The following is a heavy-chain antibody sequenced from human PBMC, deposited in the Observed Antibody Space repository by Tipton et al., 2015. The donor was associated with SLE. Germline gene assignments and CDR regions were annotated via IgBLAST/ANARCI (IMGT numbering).Heavy chain of an antibody. CDR2: ITGSGGST. D-gene: IGHD4-17*01. CDR3: AKETFYGDYDY. J-gene: IGHJ4*02. Sequence: SLRLSCAASGFTFSTYVMHWVRQAPGQGLQWVSTITGSGGSTYYADFLKGRFTISRDNSKNTLYLQMDSLRAEDTAVYYCAKETFYGDYDYWGQGSLVTVSS. CDR1: GFTFSTYV. V-gene: IGHV3-23*01.